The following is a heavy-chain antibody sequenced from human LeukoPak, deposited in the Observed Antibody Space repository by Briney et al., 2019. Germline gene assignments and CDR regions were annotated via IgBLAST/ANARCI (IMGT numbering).Heavy chain of an antibody. D-gene: IGHD6-19*01. CDR1: GFSFSGHW. CDR3: ARALAVTGTGGFDP. V-gene: IGHV3-74*01. Sequence: QTGGSLRLSCTASGFSFSGHWMHWARQLPGKGPVWVSRINTDGSSTSYADSVKGRFTISRDNAKNTLYLQMNSLRAEDTAVYYCARALAVTGTGGFDPWGQGTLVTVSS. CDR2: INTDGSST. J-gene: IGHJ5*02.